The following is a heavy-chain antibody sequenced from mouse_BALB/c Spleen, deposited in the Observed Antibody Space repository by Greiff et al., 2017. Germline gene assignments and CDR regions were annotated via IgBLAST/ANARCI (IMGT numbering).Heavy chain of an antibody. J-gene: IGHJ2*01. V-gene: IGHV3-6*02. Sequence: EVQLQESGPGLVKPSQSLSLTCSVTGYSITSGYYWNWIRQFPGNKLEWMGYISYDGSNNYNPSLKNRISITRDTSKNQFFLKLNSVTTEDTATYYCARDGAVVERDYWGQGTTLTVSS. D-gene: IGHD1-1*01. CDR3: ARDGAVVERDY. CDR2: ISYDGSN. CDR1: GYSITSGYY.